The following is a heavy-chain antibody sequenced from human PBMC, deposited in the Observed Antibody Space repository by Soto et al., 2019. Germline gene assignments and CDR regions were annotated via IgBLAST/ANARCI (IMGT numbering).Heavy chain of an antibody. Sequence: ASVKVSCKASGYTFTSYYMHWVRQAPGQGLEWMGRVVPNSGNINFVRKFQGRLTLTADKSTRTAFLELSSLRPEDTAVYYCTRGGREKNWNDGNFEYWGQGTQVTVSS. D-gene: IGHD1-1*01. V-gene: IGHV1-46*01. J-gene: IGHJ4*02. CDR1: GYTFTSYY. CDR2: VVPNSGNI. CDR3: TRGGREKNWNDGNFEY.